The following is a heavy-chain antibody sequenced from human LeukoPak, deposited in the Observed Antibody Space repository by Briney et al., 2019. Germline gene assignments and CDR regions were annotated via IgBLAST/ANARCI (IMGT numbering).Heavy chain of an antibody. J-gene: IGHJ4*02. CDR2: ISRSSSYI. Sequence: GGSLRLSCAASGFTFSSYNMKWVRQDPGKGLEWVSSISRSSSYIYYADSMKGRFTISRDNAKNSLYLQMNSLRAEDTAVYFSSRKPHTISSPLDYWGQGTLVTVSS. CDR3: SRKPHTISSPLDY. CDR1: GFTFSSYN. D-gene: IGHD3-9*01. V-gene: IGHV3-21*01.